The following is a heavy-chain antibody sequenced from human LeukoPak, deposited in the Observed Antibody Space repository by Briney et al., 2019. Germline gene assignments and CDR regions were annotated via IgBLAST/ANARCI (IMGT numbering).Heavy chain of an antibody. CDR2: ISGSGGST. Sequence: GGSLRLSCAASGFTFSSYAMSWVRQAPGKGLEWVSAISGSGGSTYYADSVKGRFTISRDNSKNTLYLRMNSLRAEDTAVYYCATRAYYYGSGSYRYFDYWGQGTLVTVSS. J-gene: IGHJ4*02. CDR3: ATRAYYYGSGSYRYFDY. CDR1: GFTFSSYA. V-gene: IGHV3-23*01. D-gene: IGHD3-10*01.